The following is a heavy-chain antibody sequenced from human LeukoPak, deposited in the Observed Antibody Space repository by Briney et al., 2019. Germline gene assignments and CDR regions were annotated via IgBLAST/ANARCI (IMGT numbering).Heavy chain of an antibody. CDR2: IYSDGIST. CDR1: RFTFSRYW. CDR3: ARDGNYYDSSGPADY. J-gene: IGHJ4*02. V-gene: IGHV3-74*01. Sequence: GGSLRLSCAASRFTFSRYWMHWVRQAPGKGLVWVSRIYSDGISTSYADSVKGRFTISRDNAKNTLYLQMNSLRAEDTAVYYCARDGNYYDSSGPADYWGQGTLVTVSS. D-gene: IGHD3-22*01.